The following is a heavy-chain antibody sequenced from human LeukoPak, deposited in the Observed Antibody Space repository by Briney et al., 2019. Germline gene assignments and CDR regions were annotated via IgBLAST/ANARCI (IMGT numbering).Heavy chain of an antibody. CDR2: INPSGGST. J-gene: IGHJ6*03. CDR1: GYTFTSYY. Sequence: GASVKVSCKASGYTFTSYYMHWVRQAPGQGLEWMGIINPSGGSTSYAQKFQGRVTMTRDTSTSTVYMELSSLRSEDTAVYYCARAPAYCSSTSCYTGLGGYYYYMDVWGKGTTVTVSS. V-gene: IGHV1-46*01. D-gene: IGHD2-2*02. CDR3: ARAPAYCSSTSCYTGLGGYYYYMDV.